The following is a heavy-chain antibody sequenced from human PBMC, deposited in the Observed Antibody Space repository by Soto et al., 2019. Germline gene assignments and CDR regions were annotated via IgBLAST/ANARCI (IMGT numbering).Heavy chain of an antibody. J-gene: IGHJ4*02. CDR2: IYYSGST. V-gene: IGHV4-59*01. D-gene: IGHD6-6*01. CDR1: GGSISSYY. CDR3: ARVAGGIAARRGYYCGY. Sequence: PSETLSLTCTVSGGSISSYYWSWIRQPPGKGLEWIGYIYYSGSTNYNPSLKSRVTISVDTSKNQFSLKLSSVTAADTAVYYCARVAGGIAARRGYYCGYWGQGTLLSVSA.